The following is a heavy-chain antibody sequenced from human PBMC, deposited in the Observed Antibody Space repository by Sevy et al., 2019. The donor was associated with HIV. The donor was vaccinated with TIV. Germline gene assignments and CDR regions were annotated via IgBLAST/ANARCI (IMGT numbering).Heavy chain of an antibody. J-gene: IGHJ4*02. CDR2: VRYDGSDK. D-gene: IGHD6-13*01. CDR1: GFTFSNYG. CDR3: AKDLAGPGRRYFDY. Sequence: GGSLRLSCAASGFTFSNYGMHWVRQVPGKGLEWVTFVRYDGSDKYYAASVKGRFTISRDDSKNTLYLQMDILRPEDTAIYYCAKDLAGPGRRYFDYWGQGTLVTVSS. V-gene: IGHV3-30*02.